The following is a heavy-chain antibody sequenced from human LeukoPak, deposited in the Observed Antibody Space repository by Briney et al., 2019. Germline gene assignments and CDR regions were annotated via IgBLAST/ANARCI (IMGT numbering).Heavy chain of an antibody. D-gene: IGHD1-26*01. Sequence: PGGSLRLSCAASGFTFSSYGMHWVRQAPGKGLEWVAVISYDGSNKYYADSVKGRFTISRDNSKNTLYLQMNSLRAEDTAVYYCAKDSGSYYPYKYFDYWGQGTLVTVSS. CDR2: ISYDGSNK. J-gene: IGHJ4*02. V-gene: IGHV3-30*18. CDR3: AKDSGSYYPYKYFDY. CDR1: GFTFSSYG.